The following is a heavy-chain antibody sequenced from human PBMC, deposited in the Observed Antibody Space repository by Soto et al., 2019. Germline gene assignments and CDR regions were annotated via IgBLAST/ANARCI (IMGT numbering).Heavy chain of an antibody. CDR2: IYWDDDK. V-gene: IGHV2-5*02. J-gene: IGHJ4*02. CDR1: GFSLRNSGVG. Sequence: QITLKESGPTLVKPTQTLTLTCTFSGFSLRNSGVGVGWIRQPPGKALEWLALIYWDDDKRYSPSLKSRLTSTKDTSKNQVVLTMTNMDPVYTATYYCAHLTTGGFYFDYWGQGTLVTVSS. D-gene: IGHD4-17*01. CDR3: AHLTTGGFYFDY.